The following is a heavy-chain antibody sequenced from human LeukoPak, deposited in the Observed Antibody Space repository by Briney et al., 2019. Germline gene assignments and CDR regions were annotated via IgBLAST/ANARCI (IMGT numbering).Heavy chain of an antibody. CDR3: AIKYYYYYGMDA. V-gene: IGHV5-10-1*01. J-gene: IGHJ6*02. Sequence: PGESLKISCKGSGYSFTSYWISWVRQMPGKGLEWMGRIDPSDSYTNYSPSFQGHVTISADKSISTAYLQWSSLKASDTAMYYCAIKYYYYYGMDAWGQGTTVTVSS. CDR2: IDPSDSYT. CDR1: GYSFTSYW.